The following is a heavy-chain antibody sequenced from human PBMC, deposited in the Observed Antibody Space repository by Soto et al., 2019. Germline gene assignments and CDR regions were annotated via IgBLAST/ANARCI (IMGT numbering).Heavy chain of an antibody. V-gene: IGHV4-39*01. CDR2: IDYNGVT. D-gene: IGHD2-15*01. CDR3: GKVLVGATGHTDSDS. J-gene: IGHJ4*02. CDR1: GGSIYRSGYY. Sequence: SETLSLTCTVSGGSIYRSGYYWGWIRQPPGRGLEWIGNIDYNGVTYSNPSLKSRVTISRGTSKNQFSLKLTSVTAADTALYYCGKVLVGATGHTDSDSWGPGTLVTVSS.